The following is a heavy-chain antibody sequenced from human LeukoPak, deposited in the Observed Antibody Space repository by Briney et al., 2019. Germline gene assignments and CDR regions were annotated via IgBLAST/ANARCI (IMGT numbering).Heavy chain of an antibody. D-gene: IGHD3-9*01. J-gene: IGHJ4*02. CDR1: GGSISSRNYY. Sequence: SETLSLTCTVSGGSISSRNYYWGWIRQPPGKGLKWIGSISNSGRTYYNPSLENSGSTYYSPSLKSRITIAVDTSKNQFSLRLSTVTAADTAVYYCARQTHPAKYYDFLTGPPDPYFDYWGQGTLVTVSS. CDR2: ISNSGRTYYNPSLENSGST. V-gene: IGHV4-39*01. CDR3: ARQTHPAKYYDFLTGPPDPYFDY.